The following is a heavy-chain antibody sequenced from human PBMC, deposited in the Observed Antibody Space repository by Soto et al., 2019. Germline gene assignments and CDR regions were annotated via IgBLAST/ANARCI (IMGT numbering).Heavy chain of an antibody. CDR2: ISYDGSNK. V-gene: IGHV3-30-3*01. J-gene: IGHJ6*02. Sequence: GGSLRLSCAASGFTFSSYAMHWVRQAPGKGLEWVAVISYDGSNKYYADSVKGRFTISRDNSKNTLYLQMNSLRAEDTAVYYCARGLPPRPYYYYGMDVWGQGTTVTVSS. D-gene: IGHD6-6*01. CDR1: GFTFSSYA. CDR3: ARGLPPRPYYYYGMDV.